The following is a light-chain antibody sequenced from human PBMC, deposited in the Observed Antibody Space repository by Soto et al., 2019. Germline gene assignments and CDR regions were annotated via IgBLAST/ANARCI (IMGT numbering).Light chain of an antibody. CDR3: QQCSDWTLFT. J-gene: IGKJ5*01. Sequence: EIVMTQSPATLSVSPGERVTLSCRASQSVSSYLPWYQHKPGQPPRLLIYGASTRATGIPAKFSGSGSGTDFTLTISSLQSEDFAVYFCQQCSDWTLFTFGQGTRLEIK. CDR1: QSVSSY. CDR2: GAS. V-gene: IGKV3-15*01.